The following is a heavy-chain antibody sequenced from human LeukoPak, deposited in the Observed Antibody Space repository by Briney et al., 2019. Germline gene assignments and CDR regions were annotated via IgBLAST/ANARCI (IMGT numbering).Heavy chain of an antibody. V-gene: IGHV3-30*04. Sequence: GTSLRLSCAASGFTFSSYAKHWVRQAPGKGLEWVAVISYDGSNKYYADFVKGRFTISRDNSKNMLYLQMNSLRSEDTAVYYCAILTYCSGGSCYVNRVDAFDIWGQGTMVTVSS. CDR3: AILTYCSGGSCYVNRVDAFDI. D-gene: IGHD2-15*01. CDR1: GFTFSSYA. J-gene: IGHJ3*02. CDR2: ISYDGSNK.